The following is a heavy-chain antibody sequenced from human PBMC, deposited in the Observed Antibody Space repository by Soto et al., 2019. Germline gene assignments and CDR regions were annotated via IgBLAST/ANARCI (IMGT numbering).Heavy chain of an antibody. CDR2: INHSGST. CDR3: ARMDYYDSSAHGSAFDI. D-gene: IGHD3-22*01. Sequence: SETLSLTCAVYGGSFSGYYWSWIRQPPGKGLEWIGEINHSGSTNYNPSLKSRVTISVDTSKNQFSLKLSSVTAADTAVYYCARMDYYDSSAHGSAFDIWGQGTMVTVSS. V-gene: IGHV4-34*01. J-gene: IGHJ3*02. CDR1: GGSFSGYY.